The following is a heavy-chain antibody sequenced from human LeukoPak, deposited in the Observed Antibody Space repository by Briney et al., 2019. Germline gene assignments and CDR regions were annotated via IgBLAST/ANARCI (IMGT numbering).Heavy chain of an antibody. Sequence: PGGSLRLSCAASGLRLDDYGMNWVRQVPGKGLEWVSGISWNGVSTGYADSVKGRFTISRDSAKNSLYLQMNSLRDEDTALYYCAKGKNTGSYLSHVDYWGQGTLVTVSS. V-gene: IGHV3-20*04. D-gene: IGHD3-10*01. CDR2: ISWNGVST. CDR3: AKGKNTGSYLSHVDY. CDR1: GLRLDDYG. J-gene: IGHJ4*02.